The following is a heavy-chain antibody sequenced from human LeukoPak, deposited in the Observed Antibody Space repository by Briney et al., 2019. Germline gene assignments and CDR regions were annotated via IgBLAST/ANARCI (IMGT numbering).Heavy chain of an antibody. Sequence: PGGSLRLSCAASGFTFSDYYMSWIRQAPGKGLEWVSYISSSGSTIYYADSVKGRFTISRDNAKNSLYLQMNSLRAEDTAVYYCAGLKIVPTAVAHWGQGTLVSVSP. D-gene: IGHD2-2*01. CDR2: ISSSGSTI. V-gene: IGHV3-11*01. CDR1: GFTFSDYY. CDR3: AGLKIVPTAVAH. J-gene: IGHJ4*02.